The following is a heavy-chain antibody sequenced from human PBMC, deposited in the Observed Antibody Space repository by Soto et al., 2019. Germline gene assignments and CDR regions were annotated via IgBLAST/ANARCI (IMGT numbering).Heavy chain of an antibody. CDR3: AKDSGFSSYYDYIWGTLKPRVYFDY. CDR1: GFTFSSYA. Sequence: PGGSLRLSCAASGFTFSSYAMSWVRQAPGKGLEWVSAISGSGGSTYYADSVKGRFTISRDNSKNTLYLQMNSLRAEDTAVYYCAKDSGFSSYYDYIWGTLKPRVYFDYWGQGTLVTVSS. J-gene: IGHJ4*02. CDR2: ISGSGGST. D-gene: IGHD3-16*01. V-gene: IGHV3-23*01.